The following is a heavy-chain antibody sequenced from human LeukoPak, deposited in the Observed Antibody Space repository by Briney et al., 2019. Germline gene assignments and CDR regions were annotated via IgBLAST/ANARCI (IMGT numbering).Heavy chain of an antibody. Sequence: GGSLRLSCAASGFTFDDYAMHWVRQAPGKGLEWVSGISWNSGSIGYADSVKGRFTISRDNAKNSLYLQMNSLRAEDTALYYCAKDIWNDYFGGSIQFDYWGQGTLVTVSS. CDR2: ISWNSGSI. CDR3: AKDIWNDYFGGSIQFDY. J-gene: IGHJ4*02. CDR1: GFTFDDYA. D-gene: IGHD1-1*01. V-gene: IGHV3-9*01.